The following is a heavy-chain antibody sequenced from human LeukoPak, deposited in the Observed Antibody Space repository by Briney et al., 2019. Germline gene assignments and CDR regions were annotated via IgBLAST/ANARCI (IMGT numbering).Heavy chain of an antibody. CDR3: ARGRGIAVAGTRFDP. J-gene: IGHJ5*02. Sequence: VASVKVSCKASGYTFTSYDINWVRQATGQGLEWMGWMNPNRGNTGYAQKFQGRVTMTRNTSISTAYMELSSLRSEDTAVYYCARGRGIAVAGTRFDPWGQGTLVTVSS. V-gene: IGHV1-8*01. CDR2: MNPNRGNT. D-gene: IGHD6-19*01. CDR1: GYTFTSYD.